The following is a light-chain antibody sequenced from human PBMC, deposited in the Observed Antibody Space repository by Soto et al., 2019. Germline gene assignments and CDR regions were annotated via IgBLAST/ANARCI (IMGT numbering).Light chain of an antibody. V-gene: IGLV1-47*01. CDR2: RNN. CDR1: SSNIGSNY. Sequence: QSVLTQPPSASGTPGQRVTISCSGSSSNIGSNYVYWYQQLPGTAPKLLIYRNNRRPSGVPDRFSGSKSGTSASLAISGLRSEDEADYYCAAWDDSLEVVFGGGTQLTVL. J-gene: IGLJ2*01. CDR3: AAWDDSLEVV.